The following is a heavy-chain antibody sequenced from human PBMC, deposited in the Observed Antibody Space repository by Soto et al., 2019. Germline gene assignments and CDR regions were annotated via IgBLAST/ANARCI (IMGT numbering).Heavy chain of an antibody. D-gene: IGHD2-15*01. J-gene: IGHJ6*02. CDR3: ARAEEDSDYYYYGWEV. CDR2: TYYRSRWYS. Sequence: SQTLSLTCVISGDSVSSSSVAWNWVRQSPSRGLEWLGRTYYRSRWYSDFAVSVRGRIVINADTSKNQFSLRLNSVTPEDTAVYFCARAEEDSDYYYYGWEVWGQGTTVTVAS. V-gene: IGHV6-1*01. CDR1: GDSVSSSSVA.